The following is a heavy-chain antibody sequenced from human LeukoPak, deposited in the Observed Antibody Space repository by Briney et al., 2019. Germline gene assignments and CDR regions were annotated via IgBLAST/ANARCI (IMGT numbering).Heavy chain of an antibody. D-gene: IGHD2-2*02. Sequence: SETLSLTCTVSGGSISSGSYCWSWIRQPPGKGLEWIGRIYYSGSTNYNPSLKSRVTISVDTSKNQFSLKLSSVTAADTAVYYCARADCSSTSCYMEDAFDIWGQGTMVTVSS. V-gene: IGHV4-61*02. CDR1: GGSISSGSYC. CDR2: IYYSGST. CDR3: ARADCSSTSCYMEDAFDI. J-gene: IGHJ3*02.